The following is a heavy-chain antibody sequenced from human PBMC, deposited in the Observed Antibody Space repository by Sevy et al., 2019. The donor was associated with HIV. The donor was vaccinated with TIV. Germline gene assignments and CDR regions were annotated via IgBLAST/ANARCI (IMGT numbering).Heavy chain of an antibody. J-gene: IGHJ6*02. D-gene: IGHD2-15*01. CDR2: IYGGGST. CDR3: ARDTGGNRYGMDV. CDR1: GFTVSSNY. V-gene: IGHV3-53*01. Sequence: GGSLRLSCAASGFTVSSNYMSWVRQAPGKGPEWVSVIYGGGSTYYADSVKGRFTISRDNSKNTLYLQMNSLRAEDTAVYYCARDTGGNRYGMDVWGQGTTVTVSS.